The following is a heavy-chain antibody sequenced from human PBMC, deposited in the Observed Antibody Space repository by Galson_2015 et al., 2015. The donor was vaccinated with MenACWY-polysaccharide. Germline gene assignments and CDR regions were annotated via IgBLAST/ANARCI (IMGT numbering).Heavy chain of an antibody. Sequence: LRLSCAASGFSLGAWYMGWIRQGPGEGVGWLLYISKSGDSIYYADSVKGRFTISRDNARNSLYLQVNSLEAEDTAIYYCARGHYGLDVWGQGTTVTVSS. CDR1: GFSLGAWY. J-gene: IGHJ6*02. CDR2: ISKSGDSI. CDR3: ARGHYGLDV. V-gene: IGHV3-11*01.